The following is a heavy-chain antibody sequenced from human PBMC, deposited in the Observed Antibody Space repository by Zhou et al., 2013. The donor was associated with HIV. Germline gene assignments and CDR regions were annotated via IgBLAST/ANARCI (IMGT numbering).Heavy chain of an antibody. CDR2: IIPIFGTA. J-gene: IGHJ4*02. V-gene: IGHV1-69*05. D-gene: IGHD3-22*01. CDR1: GGTFSSYA. CDR3: ARPQSYYYDSSGYHPWDY. Sequence: QVQLVQSGAEVKKPGSSVKVSCKASGGTFSSYAISWVRQAPGQGLEWMGGIIPIFGTANYAQKFQGRVTITTDESTSTAYMELSSLRSEDTAVYYCARPQSYYYDSSGYHPWDYWGQGTLVTVSS.